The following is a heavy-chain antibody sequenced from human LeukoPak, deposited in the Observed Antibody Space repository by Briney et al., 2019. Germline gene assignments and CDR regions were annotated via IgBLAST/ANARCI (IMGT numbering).Heavy chain of an antibody. Sequence: GGSLRLSCITSGFTFCDYAVSWVRQAPGKGLEWVGFIRSKSYGGTTEYAASVKGRFTISRDDSKSVAYLQMNSLRAEDTAVYYCSRDPLHHYGSGSYYHFDYWGQGTLVTVSS. CDR2: IRSKSYGGTT. CDR1: GFTFCDYA. D-gene: IGHD3-10*01. J-gene: IGHJ4*02. CDR3: SRDPLHHYGSGSYYHFDY. V-gene: IGHV3-49*04.